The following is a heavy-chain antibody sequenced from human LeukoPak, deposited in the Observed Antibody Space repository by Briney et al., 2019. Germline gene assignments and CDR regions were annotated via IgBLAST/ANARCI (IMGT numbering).Heavy chain of an antibody. Sequence: SETLSLTCTVSGASISSYYWSWIRQPPGKGLEWIGYISYSGSTNYNPSLKSRVTISADTSKSQVSLTLSSVTAADTAVYYCARHPELYFFDYWGQGTLVTVSS. CDR2: ISYSGST. D-gene: IGHD3-10*01. J-gene: IGHJ4*02. V-gene: IGHV4-59*08. CDR1: GASISSYY. CDR3: ARHPELYFFDY.